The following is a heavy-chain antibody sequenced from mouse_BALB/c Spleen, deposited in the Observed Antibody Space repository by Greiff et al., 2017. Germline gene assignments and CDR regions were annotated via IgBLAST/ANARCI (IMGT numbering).Heavy chain of an antibody. CDR2: IWGDGST. CDR3: ARANYYGSSGFAY. V-gene: IGHV2-6-7*01. J-gene: IGHJ3*01. Sequence: QVQLKESGPGLVAPSQSLSITCTVSGFSFTGYGVNWVRQPPGKGLEWLGMIWGDGSTDYNSALKSRLSISKDNSKSQVFLKMNSLQTDDTARYYCARANYYGSSGFAYWGQGTLVTVSA. CDR1: GFSFTGYG. D-gene: IGHD1-1*01.